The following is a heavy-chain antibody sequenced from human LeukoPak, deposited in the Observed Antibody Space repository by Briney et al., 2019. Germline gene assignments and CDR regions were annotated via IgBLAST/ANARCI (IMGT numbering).Heavy chain of an antibody. Sequence: GGSLRLSCAASGFIFTDYWIPWVRQAPGKGLVWVSRTNGDESSTSYADSVKGRFTISRDNAKNTVYLQMNSLRAEDTAAYYCARHYGSGFYGMDVWGQGTTVTVSS. CDR2: TNGDESST. V-gene: IGHV3-74*01. D-gene: IGHD3-10*01. J-gene: IGHJ6*02. CDR1: GFIFTDYW. CDR3: ARHYGSGFYGMDV.